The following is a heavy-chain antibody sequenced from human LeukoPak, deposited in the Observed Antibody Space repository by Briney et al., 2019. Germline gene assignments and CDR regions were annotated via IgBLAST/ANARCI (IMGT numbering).Heavy chain of an antibody. D-gene: IGHD3-10*01. Sequence: ASVKVSCKASGYTFTGYYMHWVRQAPGQGLEWMGWINPNSGDTNYAQKLQGRVTMTRDTSISTAYMELGRLRFDDTAVYYCSRDFGTRYFDSWGQGTLVTVSS. CDR1: GYTFTGYY. CDR2: INPNSGDT. J-gene: IGHJ4*02. V-gene: IGHV1-2*02. CDR3: SRDFGTRYFDS.